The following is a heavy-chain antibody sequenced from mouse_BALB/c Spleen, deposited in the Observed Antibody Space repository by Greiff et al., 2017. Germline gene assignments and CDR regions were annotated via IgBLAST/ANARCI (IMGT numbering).Heavy chain of an antibody. V-gene: IGHV1S127*01. D-gene: IGHD2-10*01. Sequence: QVQLQQPGAELVKPGASVKMSCKASGYTFTSYWMHWVKQRPGQGLEWIGVIDPSDSYTSYNQKFKGKATLTVDTSSSTAYMQLSSLTSEDSAVYYCTPTGYYAMDYWGQGTSVTVSS. CDR2: IDPSDSYT. J-gene: IGHJ4*01. CDR3: TPTGYYAMDY. CDR1: GYTFTSYW.